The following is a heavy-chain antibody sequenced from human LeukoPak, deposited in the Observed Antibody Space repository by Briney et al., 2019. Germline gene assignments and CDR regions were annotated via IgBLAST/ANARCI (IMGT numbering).Heavy chain of an antibody. CDR3: GRSMDV. CDR1: GFTFNSYW. CDR2: IKQDGSEK. V-gene: IGHV3-7*01. Sequence: GGSLRLSCAASGFTFNSYWMHWVRQAPGKGLEWVANIKQDGSEKHYVDSVKGRFTISRDNAKNSLYLRMNSLRVEDTAVYYCGRSMDVWGQGTTVTVSS. J-gene: IGHJ6*02.